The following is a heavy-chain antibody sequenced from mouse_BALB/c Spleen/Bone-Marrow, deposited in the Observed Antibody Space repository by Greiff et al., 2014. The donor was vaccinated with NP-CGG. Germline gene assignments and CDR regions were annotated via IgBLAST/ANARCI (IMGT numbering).Heavy chain of an antibody. CDR1: GYTFSNYW. J-gene: IGHJ2*01. V-gene: IGHV1-5*01. CDR2: IHPGNSDT. Sequence: VQLQQSGTVLARPGAAVKMSCKASGYTFSNYWMHWIKQRPGQGLEWIGTIHPGNSDTTYNQKFKGKAKLTAVTSTSTAYMELISLTNEDSAVYYCTTRARNNFDYWGQGTTLTVSS. D-gene: IGHD5-1-1*01. CDR3: TTRARNNFDY.